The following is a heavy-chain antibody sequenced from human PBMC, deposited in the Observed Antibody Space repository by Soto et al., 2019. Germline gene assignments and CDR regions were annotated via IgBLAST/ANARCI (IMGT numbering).Heavy chain of an antibody. D-gene: IGHD1-26*01. V-gene: IGHV3-66*01. J-gene: IGHJ6*02. CDR2: IYSAGNT. CDR1: GFTVSSNY. Sequence: EVQLVESGGALVQPGGSLRLSCAASGFTVSSNYMSWVRQAPGKGLEWISIIYSAGNTYYADSVKGRFTISRDNSKNTLYLHLNSLGAEDTAVYYWARDFVVGGPTINYYYGMDVWGQGTTVTVSS. CDR3: ARDFVVGGPTINYYYGMDV.